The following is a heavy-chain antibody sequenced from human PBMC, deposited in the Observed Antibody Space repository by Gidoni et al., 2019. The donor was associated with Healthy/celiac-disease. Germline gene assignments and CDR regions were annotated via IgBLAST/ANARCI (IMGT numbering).Heavy chain of an antibody. CDR1: DYTFTRSY. CDR2: INPSGGST. Sequence: QLQLVQSGAEVMKPGASVKVSCNSSDYTFTRSYMHWVRQAPGQGLEWMGIINPSGGSTSYAQKFQGRVTMTRDTSTSTVYMELSSLRSEDTAVYYCARDMPVIVGANRADTDAFDIWGQGTMVTVSS. V-gene: IGHV1-46*03. D-gene: IGHD1-26*01. J-gene: IGHJ3*02. CDR3: ARDMPVIVGANRADTDAFDI.